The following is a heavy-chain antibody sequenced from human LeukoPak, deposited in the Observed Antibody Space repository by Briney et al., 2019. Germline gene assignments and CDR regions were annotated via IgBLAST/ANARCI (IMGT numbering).Heavy chain of an antibody. Sequence: ASVKVSCKASGFTFTDYIIHWVRQAPGQRLEWMGWMNAGNGNTKYSQNFQGRVTFTRDTSASTAYMELSSLRSEDTAVYYCTREVWGFDPWGQGTLVTVSS. CDR3: TREVWGFDP. D-gene: IGHD7-27*01. CDR2: MNAGNGNT. J-gene: IGHJ5*02. V-gene: IGHV1-3*01. CDR1: GFTFTDYI.